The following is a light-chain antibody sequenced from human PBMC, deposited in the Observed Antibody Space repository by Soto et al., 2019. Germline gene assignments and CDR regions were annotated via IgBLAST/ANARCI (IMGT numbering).Light chain of an antibody. Sequence: QCVLTQPPSASGTPGQRVTISCSGSSSNIGSNYVYWYQQLPGTAPKLLIYRNNQRPSGVPDRFSGSKSGTSASLAISGLRSEDEADYYCAAWDDSLSGHVVFGGGTKLTVL. CDR1: SSNIGSNY. CDR2: RNN. CDR3: AAWDDSLSGHVV. J-gene: IGLJ2*01. V-gene: IGLV1-47*01.